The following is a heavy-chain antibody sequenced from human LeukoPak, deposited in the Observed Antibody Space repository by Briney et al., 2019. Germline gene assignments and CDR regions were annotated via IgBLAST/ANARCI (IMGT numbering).Heavy chain of an antibody. V-gene: IGHV4-34*01. CDR3: ARRYCSGGSCYSGEYFQH. Sequence: SETLSLTCAVYGGSFSGYYWSWIRQPPGKGLEWIGEINHSGSTNYNPSLKSRATISVDTSKNQFSLKLSSVTAADTAVYYCARRYCSGGSCYSGEYFQHWGQGTLVTVSS. CDR1: GGSFSGYY. D-gene: IGHD2-15*01. J-gene: IGHJ1*01. CDR2: INHSGST.